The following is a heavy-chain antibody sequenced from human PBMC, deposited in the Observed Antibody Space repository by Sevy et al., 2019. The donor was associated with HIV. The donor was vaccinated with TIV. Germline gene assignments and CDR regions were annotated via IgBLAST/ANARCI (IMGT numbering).Heavy chain of an antibody. V-gene: IGHV3-21*01. CDR1: GFTFSSYS. D-gene: IGHD7-27*01. CDR2: ISSSSSYI. Sequence: GGSLRLSCAASGFTFSSYSMNWVRQAPGKGLEWVSSISSSSSYIYYADSVKGRVTISIDNANNSLYVQMNSLRAEDTDVYYCARDRENWGIPSYFGLDYWGQGTMVTVSS. CDR3: ARDRENWGIPSYFGLDY. J-gene: IGHJ4*01.